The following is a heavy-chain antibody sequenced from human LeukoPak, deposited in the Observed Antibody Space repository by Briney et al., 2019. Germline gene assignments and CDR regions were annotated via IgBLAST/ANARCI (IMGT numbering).Heavy chain of an antibody. Sequence: PGGSLRLSCAASGFTFSSYAMSWIRQPPGKGLEWIGEINHSGSTNYNPSLKSRVTISVDTSKNQFSLKLSSVTAADTAVYYCARVGYSGYDKNYWGQGTLVTVSS. J-gene: IGHJ4*02. CDR1: GFTFSSYA. CDR3: ARVGYSGYDKNY. V-gene: IGHV4-34*01. CDR2: INHSGST. D-gene: IGHD5-12*01.